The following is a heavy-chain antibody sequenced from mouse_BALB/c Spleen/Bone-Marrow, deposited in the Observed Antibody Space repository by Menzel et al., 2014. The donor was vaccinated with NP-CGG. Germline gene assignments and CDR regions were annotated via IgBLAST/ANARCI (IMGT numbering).Heavy chain of an antibody. D-gene: IGHD2-2*01. CDR2: ISSGGSNT. J-gene: IGHJ4*01. CDR3: ARQRGYAYAMDY. CDR1: GFAFSGYD. Sequence: DVMLVESGGGLVKPGGSLKLSCAASGFAFSGYDMSWVRQTPEKRLEWVAYISSGGSNTYYPDTVKGRFTISRDNAKNTLHLQMNSLKSEDTAMYYRARQRGYAYAMDYWGQGTSVTVSS. V-gene: IGHV5-12-1*01.